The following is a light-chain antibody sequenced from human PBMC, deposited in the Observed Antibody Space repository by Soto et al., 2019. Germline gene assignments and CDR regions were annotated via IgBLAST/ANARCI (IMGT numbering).Light chain of an antibody. CDR2: AAS. CDR3: QQSYSTPVT. J-gene: IGKJ1*01. V-gene: IGKV1-39*01. CDR1: QSISSY. Sequence: DIQMTQSPSSLPASVGDRVTITCRASQSISSYLNWYQQKPGKAPKLLIYAASSLQSGVPSRFSGSGSGTDFTLTISSLQPEDFATYYCQQSYSTPVTFGQGTKVEIK.